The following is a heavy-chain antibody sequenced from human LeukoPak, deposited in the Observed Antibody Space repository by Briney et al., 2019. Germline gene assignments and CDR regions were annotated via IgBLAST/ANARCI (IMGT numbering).Heavy chain of an antibody. CDR2: IYPEDSDT. D-gene: IGHD2-15*01. V-gene: IGHV5-51*01. CDR1: GYNFPTYW. Sequence: GESLQISCQGSGYNFPTYWIGWVRQMPGKGLEWMGIIYPEDSDTRYGPSFQGQVTISADKSKITAYLQWSSLKASDTAIYYCARSIVGAADDAFDTWGQGTVVIVSA. J-gene: IGHJ3*02. CDR3: ARSIVGAADDAFDT.